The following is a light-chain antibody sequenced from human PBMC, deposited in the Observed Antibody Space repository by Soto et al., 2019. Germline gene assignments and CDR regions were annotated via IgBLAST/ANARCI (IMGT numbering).Light chain of an antibody. V-gene: IGLV2-11*01. Sequence: QSALTQPRSVSGSPGQSVTVSCTGTSSDVGGHDYVSWYQHHPGKAPKLIIYDVTKRPSGVPDRFSGSKSGNTASLTISGLQAEGEADYHCCSYAEKYFYVFGSGTKV. CDR1: SSDVGGHDY. CDR2: DVT. J-gene: IGLJ1*01. CDR3: CSYAEKYFYV.